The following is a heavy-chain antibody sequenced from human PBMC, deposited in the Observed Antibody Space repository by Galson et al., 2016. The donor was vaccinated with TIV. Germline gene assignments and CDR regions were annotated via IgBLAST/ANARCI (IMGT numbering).Heavy chain of an antibody. Sequence: SVKVSCKASGGTFSTYAISWVRQAPGQGLEWMGGIIPIFDTTNYAEKFQGRVTITADESTSTAYMELSSPRSEDTAIYYCALTYCGGDCYPPGGMDVWGQGTTVTVSS. CDR1: GGTFSTYA. CDR3: ALTYCGGDCYPPGGMDV. V-gene: IGHV1-69*13. CDR2: IIPIFDTT. J-gene: IGHJ6*02. D-gene: IGHD2-21*02.